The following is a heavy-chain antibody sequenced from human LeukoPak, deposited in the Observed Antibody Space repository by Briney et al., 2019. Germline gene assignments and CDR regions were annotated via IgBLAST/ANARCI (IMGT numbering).Heavy chain of an antibody. J-gene: IGHJ4*02. CDR1: GYTFTSYW. D-gene: IGHD1-20*01. V-gene: IGHV5-51*01. CDR2: IYPGDSDT. Sequence: GESLKISCKGSGYTFTSYWIVWVRQMPGKGLEWMGIIYPGDSDTRYSPSFQGQVTMSADKSISSAYLQWNSLKASDTAMYYCARLRDNWEDYWGQGTLVTVSS. CDR3: ARLRDNWEDY.